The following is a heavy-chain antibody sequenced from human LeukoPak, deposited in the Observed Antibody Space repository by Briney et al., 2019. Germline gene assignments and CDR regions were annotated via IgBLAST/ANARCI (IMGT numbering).Heavy chain of an antibody. D-gene: IGHD3-9*01. CDR2: ITKTGNSK. J-gene: IGHJ4*02. V-gene: IGHV3-48*03. CDR1: GFTFSNYE. Sequence: PGGSLRLSCVASGFTFSNYEMNWVRQAPGKGLEWVSYITKTGNSKYYADSVKGRFTVSRDDANKSLYLQMDSLGAEDTAVYYCVREGSLDDFDYWGQGTLVTVSS. CDR3: VREGSLDDFDY.